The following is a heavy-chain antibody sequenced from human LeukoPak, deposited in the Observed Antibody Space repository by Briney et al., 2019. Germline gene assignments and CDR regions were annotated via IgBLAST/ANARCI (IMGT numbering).Heavy chain of an antibody. J-gene: IGHJ4*02. V-gene: IGHV1-18*01. D-gene: IGHD3-3*01. CDR3: ARVDTFLEWLKDY. Sequence: GASVKVSCKASGYTFTSYGISWVRQAPGQGLEWMGWISAYNGNTNYAQKLQGRVTMTTDTYTSTAYMELRSMSSDDTAVYSCARVDTFLEWLKDYWGQGTLVTVSS. CDR2: ISAYNGNT. CDR1: GYTFTSYG.